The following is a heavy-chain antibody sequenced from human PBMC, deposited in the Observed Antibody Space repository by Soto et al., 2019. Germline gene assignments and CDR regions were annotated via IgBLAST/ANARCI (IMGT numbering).Heavy chain of an antibody. CDR2: IHDSGNT. CDR3: ARARGGDSGDYASLFDR. D-gene: IGHD4-17*01. Sequence: VQLQESGPGLVTPSQTLSLTCTVFGGSVSIGDYLWSWIRQRPGKGLELIGYIHDSGNTYYNPSLKSRVTISLDTSKNQFSLKVTSMTAADTAVYFCARARGGDSGDYASLFDRWGQGNLVTVSS. J-gene: IGHJ5*02. V-gene: IGHV4-30-4*01. CDR1: GGSVSIGDYL.